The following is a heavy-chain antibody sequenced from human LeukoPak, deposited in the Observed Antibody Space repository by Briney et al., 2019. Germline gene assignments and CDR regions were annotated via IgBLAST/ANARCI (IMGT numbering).Heavy chain of an antibody. D-gene: IGHD3-22*01. CDR2: ISGSGGST. J-gene: IGHJ4*02. Sequence: GGSLRLSCAASGSTFSTYAMSCVRQAPGKALEWVSAISGSGGSTYYADSVKGRFTISRDNSKNTLYLQMNSLRAADTAVYYCAKAPQGYYDSGAYYYWGQGTLVTVSS. CDR3: AKAPQGYYDSGAYYY. V-gene: IGHV3-23*01. CDR1: GSTFSTYA.